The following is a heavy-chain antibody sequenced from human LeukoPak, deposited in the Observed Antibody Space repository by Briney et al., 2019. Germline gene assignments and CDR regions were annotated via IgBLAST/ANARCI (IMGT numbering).Heavy chain of an antibody. J-gene: IGHJ6*02. CDR1: GYTFTSYG. CDR3: ARDGVYGSGSYWLTSYYYGMDI. Sequence: ASVKVSCKASGYTFTSYGISWVRQAPGQGLEWMGWISAYNGNTNYAQKLQGRVTMPTDTSTSTAYMELRSLRSYDTAVYYCARDGVYGSGSYWLTSYYYGMDIWGQGTTVTVSS. D-gene: IGHD3-10*01. CDR2: ISAYNGNT. V-gene: IGHV1-18*01.